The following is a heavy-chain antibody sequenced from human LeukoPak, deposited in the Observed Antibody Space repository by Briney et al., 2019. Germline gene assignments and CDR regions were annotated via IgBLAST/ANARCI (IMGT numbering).Heavy chain of an antibody. Sequence: GGSLRLSCAASGFTFSSYSMNWVRQAPGKGLEWVSYISSSSSTIYYADSVKGRFTISRDNAKNSLYLQMNSLRAEDTAVYYCARAGVYYDSSGYYYFVAFDIWGQGTMVTVSS. J-gene: IGHJ3*02. V-gene: IGHV3-48*04. CDR1: GFTFSSYS. CDR3: ARAGVYYDSSGYYYFVAFDI. D-gene: IGHD3-22*01. CDR2: ISSSSSTI.